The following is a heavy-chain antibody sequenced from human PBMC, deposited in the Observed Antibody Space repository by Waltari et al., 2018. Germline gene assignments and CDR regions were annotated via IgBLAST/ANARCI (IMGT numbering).Heavy chain of an antibody. CDR2: ISFYNDKK. CDR1: GYSFSSYG. Sequence: QVQLVQSGAEGKKPGASVKVSCKGSGYSFSSYGVSWVRPAPGQGLEWMGWISFYNDKKNFAQKFQDRVTLTADTSINTAYMDLRGLTADDTAVYYCARGNTRYCSTTGCYGSIFFNYWGQGTLVTVSS. J-gene: IGHJ4*02. V-gene: IGHV1-18*01. CDR3: ARGNTRYCSTTGCYGSIFFNY. D-gene: IGHD2-2*01.